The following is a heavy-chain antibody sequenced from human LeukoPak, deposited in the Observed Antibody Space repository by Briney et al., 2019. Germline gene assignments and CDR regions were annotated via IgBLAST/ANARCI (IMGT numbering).Heavy chain of an antibody. CDR3: AAVGGSGSYYKAFDI. D-gene: IGHD1-26*01. CDR1: GFTFTSSA. Sequence: SVKVSCKASGFTFTSSAVQWVRQARGQRLEWIGWIVVGSGNTNYAQRFQERVTITRDMSTSTAYMELSSLRSEDTAVYYCAAVGGSGSYYKAFDIWGQGTMVTVSS. J-gene: IGHJ3*02. V-gene: IGHV1-58*01. CDR2: IVVGSGNT.